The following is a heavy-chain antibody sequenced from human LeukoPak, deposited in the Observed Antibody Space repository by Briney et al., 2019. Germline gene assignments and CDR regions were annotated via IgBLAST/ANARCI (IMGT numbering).Heavy chain of an antibody. CDR3: AKDGPTYYDFWSGYYMDV. Sequence: GGSLRLSCAASGFTFSSYAMSWVRQAPGKGLERVSAISGSGGNTYYADSVKGRFTISRDNSKNTLYLQMNSLRAEDTAVYYCAKDGPTYYDFWSGYYMDVWGKGTTVTVSS. D-gene: IGHD3-3*01. J-gene: IGHJ6*03. V-gene: IGHV3-23*01. CDR1: GFTFSSYA. CDR2: ISGSGGNT.